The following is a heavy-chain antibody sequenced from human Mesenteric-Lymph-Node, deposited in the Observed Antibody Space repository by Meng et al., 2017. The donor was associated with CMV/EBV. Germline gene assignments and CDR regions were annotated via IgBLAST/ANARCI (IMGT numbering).Heavy chain of an antibody. CDR2: VSGSGDSK. CDR3: ATEVWTEQWLESIYHYYGMDV. J-gene: IGHJ6*02. Sequence: GESLKISCAASGFTFSNYAMTWVRQAPGKGLEWVAGVSGSGDSKYYTDSVKGRFAISRDNSENTLYLQMHSLRAEDTAVYYCATEVWTEQWLESIYHYYGMDVWGQGTTVTVSS. D-gene: IGHD6-19*01. V-gene: IGHV3-23*01. CDR1: GFTFSNYA.